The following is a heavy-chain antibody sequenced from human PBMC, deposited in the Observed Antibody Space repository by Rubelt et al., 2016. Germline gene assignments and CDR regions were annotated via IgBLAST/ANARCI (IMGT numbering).Heavy chain of an antibody. CDR2: ITAGNGNT. CDR3: ARSKDTAMVTDADWYFDL. V-gene: IGHV1-3*01. D-gene: IGHD5-18*01. CDR1: GYTFTSYA. Sequence: QVQLVQSGAEVKKPGASVKVSCKASGYTFTSYAMHWVRQAPGQRLEWLGWITAGNGNTKYSQKFQGRDTITRDTSARPAYMELSSLRSEDTAVYYCARSKDTAMVTDADWYFDLWGRGTLVTVSS. J-gene: IGHJ2*01.